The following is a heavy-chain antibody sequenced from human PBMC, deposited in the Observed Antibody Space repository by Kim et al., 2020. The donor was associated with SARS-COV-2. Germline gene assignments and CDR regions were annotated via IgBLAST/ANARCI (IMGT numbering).Heavy chain of an antibody. CDR2: ISGSDGNT. CDR3: AKHFGSSGSEFQH. CDR1: GFTYSAYA. Sequence: GGSLILSCAASGFTYSAYAMSWVRQAPGKGLEWVSGISGSDGNTYYADSVKGRFVISRDNSKNTLHLQTNSLRAEDTAVYYCAKHFGSSGSEFQHWGQGT. D-gene: IGHD3-22*01. J-gene: IGHJ1*01. V-gene: IGHV3-23*01.